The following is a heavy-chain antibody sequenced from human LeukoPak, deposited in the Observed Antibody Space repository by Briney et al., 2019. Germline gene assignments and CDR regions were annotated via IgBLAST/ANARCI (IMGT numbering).Heavy chain of an antibody. Sequence: GGSLRLSCAASGFTSSSYGMHWVRQAPGKGLEWVAVIWYDGSNKYYADSVKGRFTISRDNSKNTLYLQMNSLRAEDTAVYYCARDSFSIAVAGTRLGYFQHWGQGTLVTVSS. J-gene: IGHJ1*01. V-gene: IGHV3-33*01. CDR1: GFTSSSYG. CDR3: ARDSFSIAVAGTRLGYFQH. D-gene: IGHD6-19*01. CDR2: IWYDGSNK.